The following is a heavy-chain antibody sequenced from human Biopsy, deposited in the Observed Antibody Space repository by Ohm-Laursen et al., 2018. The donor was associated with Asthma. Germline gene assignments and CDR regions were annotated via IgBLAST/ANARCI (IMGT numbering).Heavy chain of an antibody. CDR2: INAGNGNT. D-gene: IGHD3-16*02. Sequence: ASVKVSCKASGYTFINYAIHWARQAPGQRLEWMGWINAGNGNTKYSQKFQGRVTLTADVFTNTVHMELSSLRSDDTAVLYCAKARCYYYYCDMDVWGQGTTVTVSS. CDR3: AKARCYYYYCDMDV. J-gene: IGHJ6*02. CDR1: GYTFINYA. V-gene: IGHV1-3*01.